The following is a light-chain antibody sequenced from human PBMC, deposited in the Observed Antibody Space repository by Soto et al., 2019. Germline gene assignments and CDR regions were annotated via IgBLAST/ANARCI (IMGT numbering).Light chain of an antibody. Sequence: QSVLTQPPSVSAAPGQKVTISCSGSSSNIGNNYVSWYQQLPGTAPKLLIYDNSKRPSGIPDRFSGSKSGTSATLGITGLQTGDEADYYCGTWDSSLNAYVFGTGTKLIVL. CDR1: SSNIGNNY. CDR3: GTWDSSLNAYV. CDR2: DNS. V-gene: IGLV1-51*01. J-gene: IGLJ1*01.